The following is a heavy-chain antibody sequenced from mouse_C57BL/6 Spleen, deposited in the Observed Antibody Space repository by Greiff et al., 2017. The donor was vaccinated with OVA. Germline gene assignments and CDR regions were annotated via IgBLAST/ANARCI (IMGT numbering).Heavy chain of an antibody. CDR3: ASRHYGSSDYAMDY. CDR1: GYSITSGYY. V-gene: IGHV3-6*01. J-gene: IGHJ4*01. Sequence: ESGPGLVKPSQSLSLTCSVTGYSITSGYYWNWIRQFPGNKLEWMGYISYDGSNNYNPSLKNRISITRDTSKNQFFLKLNSVTTEDTATYYCASRHYGSSDYAMDYWGQGTSVTVSS. CDR2: ISYDGSN. D-gene: IGHD1-1*01.